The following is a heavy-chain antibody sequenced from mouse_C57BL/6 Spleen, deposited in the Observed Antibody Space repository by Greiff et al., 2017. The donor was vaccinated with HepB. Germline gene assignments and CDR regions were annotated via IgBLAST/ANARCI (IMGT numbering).Heavy chain of an antibody. CDR1: GFTFSSYA. D-gene: IGHD3-2*02. Sequence: EVKLMESGGGLVKPGGSLKLSCAASGFTFSSYAMSWVRQTPEKRLEWVATISDGGSYTYYPDNVKGRFTISRDNAKNNLYLQMSHLKSEDTAMYYCARATAQAQGFAYWGQGTLVTVSA. CDR2: ISDGGSYT. CDR3: ARATAQAQGFAY. V-gene: IGHV5-4*03. J-gene: IGHJ3*01.